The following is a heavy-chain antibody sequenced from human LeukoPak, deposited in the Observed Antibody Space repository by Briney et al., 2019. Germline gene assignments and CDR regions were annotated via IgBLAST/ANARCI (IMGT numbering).Heavy chain of an antibody. Sequence: SETLSLTCTVSGASISSPDCYWGWLRQPPGKGPEWIASISHTGSTYHSASLKSRVSISVDTSKNQFSLSLRSVTAADTAVYYCARDRRLNLNWFDPWGQGTLVTVSS. CDR1: GASISSPDCY. J-gene: IGHJ5*02. D-gene: IGHD1-14*01. CDR2: ISHTGST. V-gene: IGHV4-39*07. CDR3: ARDRRLNLNWFDP.